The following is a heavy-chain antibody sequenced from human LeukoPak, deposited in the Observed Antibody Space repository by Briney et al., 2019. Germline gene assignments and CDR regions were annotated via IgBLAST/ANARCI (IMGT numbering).Heavy chain of an antibody. Sequence: GGSLRLSCVASGFTFSSYAMSWVRQAPGKGLEWVSVVSGSGSSTYYADSVKGRFTISRDNSKNTLYLQMNSLRAEDTAVYFCAKAQRTIRQYFYDGMDVWGQGATVTVSS. D-gene: IGHD3-9*01. CDR2: VSGSGSST. CDR1: GFTFSSYA. J-gene: IGHJ6*02. CDR3: AKAQRTIRQYFYDGMDV. V-gene: IGHV3-23*01.